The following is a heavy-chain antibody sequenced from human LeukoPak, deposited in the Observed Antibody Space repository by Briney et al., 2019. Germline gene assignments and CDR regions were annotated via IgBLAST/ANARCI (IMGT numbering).Heavy chain of an antibody. J-gene: IGHJ4*02. CDR3: AKGGYGDYFDY. Sequence: GGPLRLSCAASGFTFDDYTMHCVRQAPGKRLEWVSLISWDGGSTYYADSVKGRFTISRDNSKNSLYLQMNSLRTEDTALYYCAKGGYGDYFDYWGQGTLVTVSS. CDR2: ISWDGGST. CDR1: GFTFDDYT. V-gene: IGHV3-43*01. D-gene: IGHD4-17*01.